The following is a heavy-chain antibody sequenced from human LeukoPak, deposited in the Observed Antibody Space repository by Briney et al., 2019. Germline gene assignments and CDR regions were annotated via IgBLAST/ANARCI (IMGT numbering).Heavy chain of an antibody. CDR3: ARGDRAMKHDAFDI. CDR2: ISSSGFTI. Sequence: KPGGSLRLSCAASGFTFSDYHMNWIRRAPGKGLEWVSYISSSGFTIYFADSMKGRFTISRDNAKNSLYLQMNSLRAEDTAVYYCARGDRAMKHDAFDIWGQGTMVTVSS. J-gene: IGHJ3*02. CDR1: GFTFSDYH. V-gene: IGHV3-11*01. D-gene: IGHD5-18*01.